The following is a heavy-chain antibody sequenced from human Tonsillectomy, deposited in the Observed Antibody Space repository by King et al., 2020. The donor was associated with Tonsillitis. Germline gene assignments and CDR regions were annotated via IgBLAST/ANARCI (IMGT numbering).Heavy chain of an antibody. CDR2: ISGSGSTI. V-gene: IGHV3-11*01. D-gene: IGHD3-22*01. J-gene: IGHJ4*02. Sequence: VQLVESGGDLVKPGGSLRLSCAASGFVFPDYYMSWIRQAPGEGLEWVSYISGSGSTIYYADSVKGRFTISRDNAKKSLYLQMNSLRAEDTAVYYCARRRYYYDSAFDYWGQGTLVTVSS. CDR1: GFVFPDYY. CDR3: ARRRYYYDSAFDY.